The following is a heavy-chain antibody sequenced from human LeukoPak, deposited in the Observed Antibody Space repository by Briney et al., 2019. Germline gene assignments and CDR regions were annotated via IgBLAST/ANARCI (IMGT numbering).Heavy chain of an antibody. CDR3: ARDMRYYDFWSGMDV. CDR1: GGSISSYY. CDR2: IYYSGST. V-gene: IGHV4-59*01. J-gene: IGHJ6*02. D-gene: IGHD3-3*01. Sequence: SETLSLTCTVSGGSISSYYWSWLRQPPGKGLEWIGYIYYSGSTNYNPSLKSRVTISVDTSKNQFSLKLSSVTAADTAVYYCARDMRYYDFWSGMDVWGQGTTVTVSS.